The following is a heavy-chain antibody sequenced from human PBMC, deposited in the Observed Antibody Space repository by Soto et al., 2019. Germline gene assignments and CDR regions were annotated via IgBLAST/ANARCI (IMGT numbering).Heavy chain of an antibody. J-gene: IGHJ5*02. Sequence: PSETLSLTCAVSGGSISSGGYSWSWIRQPPGKGLEWIGYIYHSGSTYYNPSLKSRVTISVDRSKNQFSLKLSSVTAADTAVYYCARARRYYDSSGYSNWLDPWGQGTLVTVYS. CDR1: GGSISSGGYS. D-gene: IGHD3-22*01. V-gene: IGHV4-30-2*01. CDR2: IYHSGST. CDR3: ARARRYYDSSGYSNWLDP.